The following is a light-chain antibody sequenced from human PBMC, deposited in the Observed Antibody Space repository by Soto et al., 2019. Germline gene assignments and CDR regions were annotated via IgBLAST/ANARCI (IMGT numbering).Light chain of an antibody. CDR1: QSISSW. CDR2: DAS. J-gene: IGKJ1*01. Sequence: DIQMTQSPSTLSASVGDRVTITCRASQSISSWLAWYQQKPGKAPKLLIYDASSLESGVPSRFSGSGSGTEFTLSISSLQPDDFVTYYCQQYNSYSSWTFGQGPKVEIK. V-gene: IGKV1-5*01. CDR3: QQYNSYSSWT.